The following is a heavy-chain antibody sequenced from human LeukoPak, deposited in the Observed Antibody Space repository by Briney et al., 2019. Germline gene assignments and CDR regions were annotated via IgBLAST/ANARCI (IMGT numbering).Heavy chain of an antibody. CDR3: ARHNYRNFRYGGYHSGFDY. V-gene: IGHV4-59*08. J-gene: IGHJ4*02. Sequence: PSETLSLTCTVSGGSISSYYWSWIRQPPGKGLEWIGYIYYSGSTNYNPSLKSRVTISVDTSKNQFPLKLSSVTAADTAVYYCARHNYRNFRYGGYHSGFDYWGQGTLVTVSS. D-gene: IGHD5-12*01. CDR2: IYYSGST. CDR1: GGSISSYY.